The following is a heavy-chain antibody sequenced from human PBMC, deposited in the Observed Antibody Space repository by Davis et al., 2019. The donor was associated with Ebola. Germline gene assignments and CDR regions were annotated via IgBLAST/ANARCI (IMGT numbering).Heavy chain of an antibody. J-gene: IGHJ6*02. V-gene: IGHV1-69*10. CDR3: ARDGPDYYGLDV. CDR2: IIPVSGIP. CDR1: GGTFNTYA. Sequence: SVKVSCKASGGTFNTYAISWVRQAPGQGLDWMGGIIPVSGIPKYAQKFQGRVTITRDTSTSTVYMEVRRLRSDDTAVYYCARDGPDYYGLDVWGQGTAVTVSS.